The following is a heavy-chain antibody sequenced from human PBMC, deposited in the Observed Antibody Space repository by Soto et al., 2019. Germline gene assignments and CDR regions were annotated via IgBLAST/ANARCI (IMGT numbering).Heavy chain of an antibody. Sequence: ASVKVSCKASGYTFTSYAMHWVRQAPGQRLEWMGWINAGNGNTKYSQKFQGRVTITRDTSASTAYMELSSLRSEDTAVYYCARKYDDAHPYGYLDYWGQGTLVTVSS. CDR2: INAGNGNT. CDR1: GYTFTSYA. V-gene: IGHV1-3*01. J-gene: IGHJ4*02. D-gene: IGHD3-10*01. CDR3: ARKYDDAHPYGYLDY.